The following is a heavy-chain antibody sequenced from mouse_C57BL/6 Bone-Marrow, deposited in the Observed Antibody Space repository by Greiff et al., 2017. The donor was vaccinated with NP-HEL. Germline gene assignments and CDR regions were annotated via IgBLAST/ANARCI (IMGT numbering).Heavy chain of an antibody. V-gene: IGHV2-9-1*01. CDR1: GFSLTSYA. CDR2: IWTGGGT. Sequence: VQGVESGPGLVAPSQSLSITCTVSGFSLTSYAISWVRQPPGKGLELLGVIWTGGGTNYNSAPKSRLSISKDNSKSQVFLKMNSLQADDTARYYCARNSPGFAYWGQGTLVTVSA. J-gene: IGHJ3*01. CDR3: ARNSPGFAY.